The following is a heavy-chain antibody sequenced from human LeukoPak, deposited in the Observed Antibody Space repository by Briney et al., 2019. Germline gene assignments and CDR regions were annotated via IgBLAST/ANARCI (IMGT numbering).Heavy chain of an antibody. CDR3: TRAGRYCSGGSCYSFY. CDR2: IRSKAHGGTT. CDR1: GFTFGDYA. V-gene: IGHV3-49*03. J-gene: IGHJ4*02. D-gene: IGHD2-15*01. Sequence: GGSLRLACTASGFTFGDYAMSWFRQAPGEGLEWVGFIRSKAHGGTTEYAASVKGRFTISRDDSKSIAYLQMDSPKTEDTAVYYCTRAGRYCSGGSCYSFYWGQGTLVTVSS.